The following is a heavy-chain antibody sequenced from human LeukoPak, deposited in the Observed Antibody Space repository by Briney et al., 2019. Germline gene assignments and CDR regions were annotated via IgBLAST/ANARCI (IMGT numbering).Heavy chain of an antibody. CDR1: GFTFSDYY. V-gene: IGHV3-11*01. Sequence: GGSLRLSCAASGFTFSDYYMSWIRQAPGKGLEWLSYITGDGTVIFYVDSVKGRFSISRDDAKNSLYLQMNSLRDEDTAVYYCARDGRGPGWENADNHHTFSMDVWGQGTTVAVSS. D-gene: IGHD1-14*01. J-gene: IGHJ6*02. CDR3: ARDGRGPGWENADNHHTFSMDV. CDR2: ITGDGTVI.